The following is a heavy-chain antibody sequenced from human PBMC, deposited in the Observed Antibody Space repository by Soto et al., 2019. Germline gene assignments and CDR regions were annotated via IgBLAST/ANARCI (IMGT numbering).Heavy chain of an antibody. CDR1: GFTFIDYY. J-gene: IGHJ3*02. V-gene: IGHV3-11*01. D-gene: IGHD2-15*01. CDR2: ISSSGSTI. Sequence: PGGSLRLSCAASGFTFIDYYMSWILQAPWKGLEWVSYISSSGSTIYYADSVKGRFTISRDNAKNSLYLQMNSLRAEDTAVYYCARACGSCYDADAFDIWGQGTMVTVSS. CDR3: ARACGSCYDADAFDI.